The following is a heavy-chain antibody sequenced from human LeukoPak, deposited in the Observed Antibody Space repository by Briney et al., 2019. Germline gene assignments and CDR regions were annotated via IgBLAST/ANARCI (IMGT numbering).Heavy chain of an antibody. Sequence: KPSETLSLTCAVYGGSFSGYYWSWIRQPPGKGLEWIGEINHSGSTNYNPSLKSRVTISVDTSKNQFSLHLNSVTPEDTAVYYCARRLTQYDCFDPWGQGILVTVSS. J-gene: IGHJ5*02. CDR3: ARRLTQYDCFDP. D-gene: IGHD2-2*01. CDR1: GGSFSGYY. CDR2: INHSGST. V-gene: IGHV4-34*01.